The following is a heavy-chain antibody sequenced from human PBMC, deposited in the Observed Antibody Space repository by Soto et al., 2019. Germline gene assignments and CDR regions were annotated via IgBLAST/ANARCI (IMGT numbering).Heavy chain of an antibody. D-gene: IGHD6-13*01. CDR3: ARDEQLVPLDY. CDR1: GFTFGSYG. CDR2: IWYDGSNK. Sequence: GGSMRLSCAASGFTFGSYGMHWVRQAPGKGLEWVAVIWYDGSNKYYADSVKGRFTISRDNSKNTLYLQMNSLRAEDTAVYYCARDEQLVPLDYWGQGTLVTVSS. J-gene: IGHJ4*02. V-gene: IGHV3-33*01.